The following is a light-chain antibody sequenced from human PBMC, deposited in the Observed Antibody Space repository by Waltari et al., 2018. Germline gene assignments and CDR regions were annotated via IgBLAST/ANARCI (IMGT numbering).Light chain of an antibody. J-gene: IGKJ4*01. CDR2: ATS. Sequence: DIQMTQSPSSLSASVGDRVTITCRASQSISGYLNWYQQKPGKDPKVLIYATSSLQSGVPSRCIGSGSGTDFTLTISSLQPEDFATYYCQQSYRTPPLTFGGGTKVEIK. CDR1: QSISGY. V-gene: IGKV1-39*01. CDR3: QQSYRTPPLT.